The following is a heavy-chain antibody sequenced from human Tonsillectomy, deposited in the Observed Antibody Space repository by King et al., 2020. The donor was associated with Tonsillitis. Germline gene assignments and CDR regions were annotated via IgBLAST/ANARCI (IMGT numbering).Heavy chain of an antibody. V-gene: IGHV3-30*18. CDR3: AKDAETGDCIRTNCYPDY. J-gene: IGHJ4*02. CDR1: GFTFSSYG. CDR2: MSHNGSKE. D-gene: IGHD2-2*01. Sequence: VQLVESGGGVVQPGRSLRLSCVASGFTFSSYGMHWVRQAPGKGLEWVAVMSHNGSKEFYADSVKGRFSISRDNSKNTLYLQMSSLRAEDTAVYYCAKDAETGDCIRTNCYPDYWGQGILVTVAS.